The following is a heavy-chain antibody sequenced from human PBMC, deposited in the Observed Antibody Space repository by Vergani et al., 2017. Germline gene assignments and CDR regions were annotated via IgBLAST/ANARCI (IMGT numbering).Heavy chain of an antibody. J-gene: IGHJ4*02. V-gene: IGHV4-4*02. D-gene: IGHD3-22*01. CDR2: IYHSGST. CDR1: GFTFTDYG. Sequence: VQLVESGGGLEQPGRSLRLSCRASGFTFTDYGISWVRQSPGKGLEWIGEIYHSGSTNYNPSLKSRVTISVDKSKNQFSLKLSSVTAADTAVYYCASNGYYCLDYWVRGTLVTVSS. CDR3: ASNGYYCLDY.